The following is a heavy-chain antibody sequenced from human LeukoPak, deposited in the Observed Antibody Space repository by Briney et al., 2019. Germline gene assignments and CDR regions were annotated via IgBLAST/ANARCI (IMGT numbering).Heavy chain of an antibody. V-gene: IGHV1-2*02. CDR3: ARDPHIVLMVYAMNTPNWFDP. CDR1: GYTFTAYY. Sequence: GASVKVSCKASGYTFTAYYVHWVRQAPGQGPEWMGWINSNTGDTGYAQKFKGRVTMTRDTSISTLYMDLSSLRSDDTAVYYCARDPHIVLMVYAMNTPNWFDPWGQGTLVTVSS. CDR2: INSNTGDT. J-gene: IGHJ5*02. D-gene: IGHD2-8*01.